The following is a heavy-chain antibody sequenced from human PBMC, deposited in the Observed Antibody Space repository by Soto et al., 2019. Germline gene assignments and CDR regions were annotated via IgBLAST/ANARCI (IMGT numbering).Heavy chain of an antibody. CDR3: ARTQDFLMATWYFDL. CDR1: GGTFSSYT. J-gene: IGHJ2*01. CDR2: IIPILGIA. D-gene: IGHD5-12*01. Sequence: QVQLVQSGAEVKKPGSSVKVSCKASGGTFSSYTISWVRQAPGQRLEWMGRIIPILGIANYAQKFQGRVTITADKSTSTAYMELSSLRSEDTAVYYCARTQDFLMATWYFDLWGRGTLVTVSS. V-gene: IGHV1-69*02.